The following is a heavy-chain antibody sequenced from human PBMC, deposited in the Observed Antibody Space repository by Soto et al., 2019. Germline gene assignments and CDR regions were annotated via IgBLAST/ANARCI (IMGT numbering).Heavy chain of an antibody. CDR3: AKTVSRDTIFAAPNY. D-gene: IGHD3-3*01. J-gene: IGHJ4*02. V-gene: IGHV3-23*01. CDR2: TSGRGSGA. CDR1: GFIFTSYA. Sequence: GGSLRLSCEASGFIFTSYAMGWVRQAPGRGLEWVSITSGRGSGAYYTESVKGRFAVSRDYSTNPLNLQMNSLRAEDTAVYYCAKTVSRDTIFAAPNYWGQGALVTVSS.